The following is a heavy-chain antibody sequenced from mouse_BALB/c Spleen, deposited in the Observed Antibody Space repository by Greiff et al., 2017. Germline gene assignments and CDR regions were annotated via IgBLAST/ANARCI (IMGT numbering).Heavy chain of an antibody. CDR2: ISTYYGDA. CDR1: GYTFTDYA. CDR3: ARPFYYGSSNYAMDY. Sequence: QVQLQQSGAELVRPGVSVKISCKGSGYTFTDYAMHWVKQSHAKSLEWIGVISTYYGDASYNQKFKGKATMTVDKSSSTAYMELSSLTSEDSAVYYCARPFYYGSSNYAMDYWGQGTSVTVSS. J-gene: IGHJ4*01. V-gene: IGHV1S137*01. D-gene: IGHD1-1*01.